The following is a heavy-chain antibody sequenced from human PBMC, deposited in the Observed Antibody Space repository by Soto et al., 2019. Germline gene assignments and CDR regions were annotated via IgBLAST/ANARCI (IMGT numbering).Heavy chain of an antibody. CDR2: IKRDGSEK. CDR3: ASLEWESSGYADY. J-gene: IGHJ4*02. CDR1: GFTFGSNW. Sequence: GALRLSCAASGFTFGSNWVSWVRQAPGKGLEWVANIKRDGSEKYYVDSVKGRFTISRDNAKNTLYLQMNSLRADDTAVYYCASLEWESSGYADYWGQGTQVTV. D-gene: IGHD5-12*01. V-gene: IGHV3-7*03.